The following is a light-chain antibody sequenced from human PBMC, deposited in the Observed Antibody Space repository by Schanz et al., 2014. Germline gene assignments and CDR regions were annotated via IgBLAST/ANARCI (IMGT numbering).Light chain of an antibody. V-gene: IGLV2-8*01. CDR1: SSDVGGYKY. J-gene: IGLJ2*01. Sequence: QSALTQPPSASGSPGQSITISCTGTSSDVGGYKYVSWYQQHPGKAPKLMIYEVSKRPSGVPDRFSGSKSGNTASLTVSGLQAEDEGDFYCCSYAGTNTDVIFGGGTKLTVL. CDR3: CSYAGTNTDVI. CDR2: EVS.